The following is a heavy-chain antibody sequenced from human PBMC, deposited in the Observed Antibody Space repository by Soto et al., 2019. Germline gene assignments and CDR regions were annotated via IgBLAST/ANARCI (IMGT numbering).Heavy chain of an antibody. CDR1: GYSFTSYW. V-gene: IGHV5-51*01. J-gene: IGHJ3*02. CDR2: IYPGDSDT. Sequence: PGESLKISCKGSGYSFTSYWIGWVRQMPGKGLEWMGIIYPGDSDTRYSPSFQGQVTISADKSISTAYLQWSSLKASDTAMYYCEGYCGRDCYSGAFDIWGQGTMVTV. D-gene: IGHD2-21*02. CDR3: EGYCGRDCYSGAFDI.